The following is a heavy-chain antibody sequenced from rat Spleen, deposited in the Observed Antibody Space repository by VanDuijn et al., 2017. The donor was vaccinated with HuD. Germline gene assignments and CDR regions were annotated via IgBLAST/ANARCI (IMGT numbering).Heavy chain of an antibody. CDR1: GFTFSNYY. CDR3: ARHNAGYGVMDA. Sequence: EVQLVESGGGLVQPGRSLKLSCAASGFTFSNYYMAWVRQAPTKGLEWVAAIVDDGSNTFYRDSVKGRFIISRDNAKSTLYLQVDGLRSEDTATYYCARHNAGYGVMDAWGQGASVTVSS. D-gene: IGHD4-3*01. V-gene: IGHV5-25*01. CDR2: IVDDGSNT. J-gene: IGHJ4*01.